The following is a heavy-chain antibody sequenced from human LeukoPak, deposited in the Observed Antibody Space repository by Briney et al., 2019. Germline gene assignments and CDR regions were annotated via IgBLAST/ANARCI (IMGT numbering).Heavy chain of an antibody. D-gene: IGHD2-2*01. V-gene: IGHV4-4*07. CDR1: GGSIRSYY. J-gene: IGHJ5*02. Sequence: SETLSLTCTVSGGSIRSYYWSWIRQPAGKGLEWIGRIYTSGSTNYNPSLKSRVTMSVDTSKNQFSLKLSSVTAADTAVYYCARDWDLVVPAAEASFDPWGQGTLVTVSS. CDR2: IYTSGST. CDR3: ARDWDLVVPAAEASFDP.